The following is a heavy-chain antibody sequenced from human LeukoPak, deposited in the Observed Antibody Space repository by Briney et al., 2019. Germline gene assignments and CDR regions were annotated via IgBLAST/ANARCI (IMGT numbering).Heavy chain of an antibody. J-gene: IGHJ4*02. Sequence: SETLSLTCTVSGGSISSGGYYWSWIRQHPGKGLEWIGYIYYSGSTNYNPSLKSRVTISVDTSKNQFSLKPSSVTAADTAVYYCARDRGYSYGPFDYWGQGTLVTVSS. CDR1: GGSISSGGYY. CDR2: IYYSGST. CDR3: ARDRGYSYGPFDY. D-gene: IGHD5-18*01. V-gene: IGHV4-61*08.